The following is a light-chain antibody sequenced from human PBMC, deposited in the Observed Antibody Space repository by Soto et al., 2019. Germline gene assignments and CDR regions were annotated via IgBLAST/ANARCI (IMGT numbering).Light chain of an antibody. J-gene: IGLJ3*02. CDR1: SSHIGTNY. CDR2: SNN. CDR3: AAGEDSLNGPGV. V-gene: IGLV1-47*01. Sequence: QSVLTQPPSASGTPGQRVTISCSGSSSHIGTNYVYWYQQLPVTAPKLLIYSNNQRPSGVPDLFSGSKSGTSAALAISGLRSEDGAEYFCAAGEDSLNGPGVFGGGTKLTVL.